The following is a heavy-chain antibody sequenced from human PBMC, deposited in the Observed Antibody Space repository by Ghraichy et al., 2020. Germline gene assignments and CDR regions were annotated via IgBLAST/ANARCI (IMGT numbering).Heavy chain of an antibody. D-gene: IGHD4/OR15-4a*01. J-gene: IGHJ5*02. CDR3: ARLLLTTGWIDP. V-gene: IGHV4-39*01. CDR2: IYYGGST. CDR1: GGSIISSNYY. Sequence: SETLSLTCTVSGGSIISSNYYWGWIRQPPGKGLEWIGSIYYGGSTYYNPSLKSRVTISVDTSKNLVSLKVNSVTAADTAVYYCARLLLTTGWIDPWGQGTLVTVSS.